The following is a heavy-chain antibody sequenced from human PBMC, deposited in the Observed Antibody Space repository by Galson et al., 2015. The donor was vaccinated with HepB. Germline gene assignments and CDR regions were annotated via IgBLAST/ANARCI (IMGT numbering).Heavy chain of an antibody. Sequence: SVKVSCKASGYTFTSNGLSWVRQAPGKGLEWMGWISAYGGNTKYAQKYQGRITLTRDTSTSTAYMELRSLRSDDTAAYYCARDRDYRFDYWGQGTLVTVSS. D-gene: IGHD4/OR15-4a*01. CDR3: ARDRDYRFDY. CDR2: ISAYGGNT. CDR1: GYTFTSNG. J-gene: IGHJ4*02. V-gene: IGHV1-18*04.